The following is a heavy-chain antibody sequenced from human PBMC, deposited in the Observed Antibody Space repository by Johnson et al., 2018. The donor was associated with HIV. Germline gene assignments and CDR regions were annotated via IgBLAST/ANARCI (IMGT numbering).Heavy chain of an antibody. Sequence: QVQLVESGGGVVQPGRSLRLSCAASGFTFSSYAMHWVRQAPGKGLEWVAVISYDGSNKYYADSVKGRFTISRDNAKNSLYLQMNSLRAEDTAVCYCASRSNSRTDAFDIWGQGTMVTVSS. CDR3: ASRSNSRTDAFDI. V-gene: IGHV3-30-3*01. D-gene: IGHD2-2*01. J-gene: IGHJ3*02. CDR1: GFTFSSYA. CDR2: ISYDGSNK.